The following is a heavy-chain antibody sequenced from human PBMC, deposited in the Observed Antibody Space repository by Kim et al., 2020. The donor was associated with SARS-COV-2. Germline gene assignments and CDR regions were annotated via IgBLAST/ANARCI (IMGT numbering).Heavy chain of an antibody. CDR2: ISYDGSNK. D-gene: IGHD3-3*01. V-gene: IGHV3-30*18. CDR3: VKLPHITIFGVVSSDFDY. Sequence: GGSLRLSCAASGFTFSSYGMHWVRQAPGKGLEWVAVISYDGSNKYYADSVKGRFTISRDNSKNTLYLQMNSLRAEDTAVYYCVKLPHITIFGVVSSDFDYWGQGTLVTVSS. J-gene: IGHJ4*02. CDR1: GFTFSSYG.